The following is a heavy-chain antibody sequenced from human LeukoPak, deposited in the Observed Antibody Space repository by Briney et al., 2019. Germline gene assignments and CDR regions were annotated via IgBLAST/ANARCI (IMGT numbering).Heavy chain of an antibody. V-gene: IGHV4-39*01. Sequence: SETLSLTCTVSAGSISSSRYYWGWIRQPPGKGLDWIGSIYYSGSTYYNPSLKSRVIISVDSSKNEFSLMLSSVTAADTAVYYCARVPRMYSSSSRFDYWGQGTLVTVSS. CDR3: ARVPRMYSSSSRFDY. D-gene: IGHD6-6*01. J-gene: IGHJ4*02. CDR2: IYYSGST. CDR1: AGSISSSRYY.